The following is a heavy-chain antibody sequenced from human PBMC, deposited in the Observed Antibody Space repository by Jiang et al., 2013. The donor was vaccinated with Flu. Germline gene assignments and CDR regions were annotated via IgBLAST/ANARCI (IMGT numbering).Heavy chain of an antibody. CDR1: GYRITSYW. D-gene: IGHD2-2*01. V-gene: IGHV5-10-1*04. J-gene: IGHJ5*02. CDR2: IDPSDSYT. Sequence: PGESLRISCKGSGYRITSYWISWVRQMPGKGLELMGRIDPSDSYTNYNPSFQGQVTMSADKSINTVYLQWSSLKASDSAMYYCARQVVSGYNWFDPWGQGTLVTVSS. CDR3: ARQVVSGYNWFDP.